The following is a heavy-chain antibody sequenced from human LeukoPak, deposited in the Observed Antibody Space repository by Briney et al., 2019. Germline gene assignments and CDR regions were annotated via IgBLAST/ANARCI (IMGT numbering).Heavy chain of an antibody. CDR2: IFYSGNP. V-gene: IGHV4-39*01. Sequence: SETLSLTCTVSGGAISRSDNSWGWIRQPPGKGLGWIGSIFYSGNPYYGPSLKSRLTISVDTSKNQFSLRLNSVTAADTAVYYCARHRIAAVVPFDPWGQGIPVTVSS. CDR3: ARHRIAAVVPFDP. CDR1: GGAISRSDNS. D-gene: IGHD6-13*01. J-gene: IGHJ5*02.